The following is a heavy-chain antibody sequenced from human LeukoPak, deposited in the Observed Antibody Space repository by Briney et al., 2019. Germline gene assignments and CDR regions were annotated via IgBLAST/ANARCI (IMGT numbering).Heavy chain of an antibody. CDR1: GFTFSSYS. CDR3: AREAVYYYDSSGYSAYYFDY. J-gene: IGHJ4*02. V-gene: IGHV3-21*01. CDR2: ISSSSSYI. D-gene: IGHD3-22*01. Sequence: GGSLRLSCAASGFTFSSYSMNWVRQAPGKGLEWVSSISSSSSYIYYADSVKGRFTISGDNAKNSLYLQMNSLRAEDTAVYYCAREAVYYYDSSGYSAYYFDYWGQGTLVTVSS.